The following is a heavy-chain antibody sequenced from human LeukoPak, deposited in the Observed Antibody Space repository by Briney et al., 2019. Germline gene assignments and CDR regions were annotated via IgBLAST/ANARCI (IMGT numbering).Heavy chain of an antibody. CDR2: IDTSTTYM. CDR3: AREAGTGERWYFDL. V-gene: IGHV3-21*01. D-gene: IGHD7-27*01. Sequence: PGGSQRLSCAASGFTFSSYSMNWVRQAPGKGLEWVSSIDTSTTYMTYADSVKGRFTISRDNARNSLCLQMNSLRAEDTAVYYCAREAGTGERWYFDLWGRGTLVTVSS. J-gene: IGHJ2*01. CDR1: GFTFSSYS.